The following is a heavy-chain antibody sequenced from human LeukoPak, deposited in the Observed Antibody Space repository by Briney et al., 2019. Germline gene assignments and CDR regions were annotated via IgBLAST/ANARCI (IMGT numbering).Heavy chain of an antibody. CDR1: GYTFTSYY. J-gene: IGHJ6*02. Sequence: ASVKVSCEASGYTFTSYYMHWVRQAPGQGLEWMGIINPSGGSTSYAQKFQGRVTMTRDTSTSTVYMELSSLRSEDTAVYYCARVSDSSGYYTEPYYYYGMDVWGQGTTVTVSS. V-gene: IGHV1-46*01. CDR2: INPSGGST. D-gene: IGHD3-22*01. CDR3: ARVSDSSGYYTEPYYYYGMDV.